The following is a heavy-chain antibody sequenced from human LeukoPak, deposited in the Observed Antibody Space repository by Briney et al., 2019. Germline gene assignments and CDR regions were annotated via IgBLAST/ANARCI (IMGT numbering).Heavy chain of an antibody. Sequence: GGSLRLSCAASGFTFNTYTMNWVRQAPGKGLEWVSSITGTGSYIYYADSVKGRFTISRDNTKNSLYLQMNSLRADDTAVYYCARGGGSCDCWGQGTLVTVSS. J-gene: IGHJ4*02. CDR2: ITGTGSYI. CDR3: ARGGGSCDC. CDR1: GFTFNTYT. D-gene: IGHD2-15*01. V-gene: IGHV3-21*01.